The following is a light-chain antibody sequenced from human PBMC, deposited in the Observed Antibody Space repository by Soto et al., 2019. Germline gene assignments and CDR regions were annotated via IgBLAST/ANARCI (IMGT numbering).Light chain of an antibody. Sequence: EIVLTQSPGTLSLSPGERATLSCRASQSVSSSYLAWYQQKPGQPPRLLIYGASSRATGIPHRFSGSGSGTAFPLTISGLEHEDVAVYYCQQYGGSPYTFGQGTKLEIK. CDR2: GAS. CDR3: QQYGGSPYT. CDR1: QSVSSSY. V-gene: IGKV3-20*01. J-gene: IGKJ2*01.